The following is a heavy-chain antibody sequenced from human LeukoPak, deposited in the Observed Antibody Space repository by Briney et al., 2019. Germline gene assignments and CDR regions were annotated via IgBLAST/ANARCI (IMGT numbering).Heavy chain of an antibody. J-gene: IGHJ4*02. CDR3: ARPARSCSGGSCHTLYFDY. CDR2: IIPIFGTA. D-gene: IGHD2-15*01. Sequence: SVKVSCKASGGTFSSYAISWVRQAPGQGLEWMGRIIPIFGTANYAQKFQGRVTVTTDESTSTAYMELSSLRSEDTAVYYCARPARSCSGGSCHTLYFDYWGQGTLVTVSS. V-gene: IGHV1-69*05. CDR1: GGTFSSYA.